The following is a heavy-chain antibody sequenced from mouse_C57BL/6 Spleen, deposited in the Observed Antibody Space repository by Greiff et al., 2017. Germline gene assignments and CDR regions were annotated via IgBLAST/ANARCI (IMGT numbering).Heavy chain of an antibody. J-gene: IGHJ4*01. D-gene: IGHD2-5*01. CDR1: GYTFTSYW. V-gene: IGHV1-7*01. CDR3: ARGGSNYGYAMDY. CDR2: INPSSGYT. Sequence: QVQLQQSGAELAKPGASVKLSCKASGYTFTSYWMHWVKQRPGQGLEWIGDINPSSGYTKYNQKFKDKATLTADKSSSTAYMQLSSLTYEDSAVYYCARGGSNYGYAMDYWGQGTSVTVSS.